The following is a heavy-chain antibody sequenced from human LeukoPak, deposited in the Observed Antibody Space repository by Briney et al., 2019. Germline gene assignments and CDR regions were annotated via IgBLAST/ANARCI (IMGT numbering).Heavy chain of an antibody. CDR2: ISGDGGST. V-gene: IGHV3-43*02. CDR3: AKDKAPVSLHY. J-gene: IGHJ4*02. D-gene: IGHD5/OR15-5a*01. CDR1: GFTFDDYA. Sequence: GGSLRLSCAASGFTFDDYAMDWVRQAPGKGLEWVSLISGDGGSTNYAESVKGRFTISRDKRKNSLYLQMNSLRTEDTALYYCAKDKAPVSLHYWGQATLVTVSS.